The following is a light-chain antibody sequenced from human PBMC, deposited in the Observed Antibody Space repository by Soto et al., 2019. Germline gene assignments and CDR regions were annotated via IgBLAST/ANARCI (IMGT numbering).Light chain of an antibody. Sequence: EIVLTQSPGTLSLSPGERATLSCRASQSVSSSYLAWYQQKPGQAPRLLIYGASSRATGIPDRFSGSGSGTDFTLIISRLEPADFAVYYCQQYGSAPRFTFGPGTKVDIK. CDR2: GAS. CDR1: QSVSSSY. V-gene: IGKV3-20*01. J-gene: IGKJ3*01. CDR3: QQYGSAPRFT.